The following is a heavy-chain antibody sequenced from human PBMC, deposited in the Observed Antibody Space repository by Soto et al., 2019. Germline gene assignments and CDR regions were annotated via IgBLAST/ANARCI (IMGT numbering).Heavy chain of an antibody. CDR2: INPNSGGT. CDR1: GYTFTGYC. CDR3: ARVPQILRYCSGGSCYSLVY. Sequence: QVQLVQSGAEVKKPGASVKVSCKASGYTFTGYCMHWVRQAPGQGLEWMGWINPNSGGTNYAQKFQGRVTMTRDTSISTAYMELSRLRSDDTAVYYCARVPQILRYCSGGSCYSLVYWGQGTLVTVSS. J-gene: IGHJ4*02. V-gene: IGHV1-2*02. D-gene: IGHD2-15*01.